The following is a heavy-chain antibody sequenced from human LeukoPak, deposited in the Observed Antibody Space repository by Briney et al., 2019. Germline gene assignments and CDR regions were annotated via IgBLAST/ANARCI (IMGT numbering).Heavy chain of an antibody. CDR2: IYYSGST. Sequence: SETLSLTCTVSGGSISSYYWSWIRQPPGKGLEWIGYIYYSGSTNYKPSLKSRVTISVDTSKNQFSLKLSSVTAADTAVYYCARLEAYCGGDCYIFDYWGQGTLVTVSS. CDR3: ARLEAYCGGDCYIFDY. D-gene: IGHD2-21*02. J-gene: IGHJ4*02. V-gene: IGHV4-59*01. CDR1: GGSISSYY.